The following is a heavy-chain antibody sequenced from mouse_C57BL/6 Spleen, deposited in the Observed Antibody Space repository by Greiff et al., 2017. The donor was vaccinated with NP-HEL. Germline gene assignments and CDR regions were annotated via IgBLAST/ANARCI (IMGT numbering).Heavy chain of an antibody. Sequence: EVQLVESGGGLVKPGGSLKLSCAASGFTFSSYTMSWVRQTPEKRLEWVATISGGGGNTYYPDSVKGRFTISRDNAKNTLYLQMSSLRSEDTALYYCARHPYYYGSSYGYFDVWGTGTTVTVSS. J-gene: IGHJ1*03. D-gene: IGHD1-1*01. CDR1: GFTFSSYT. V-gene: IGHV5-9*01. CDR2: ISGGGGNT. CDR3: ARHPYYYGSSYGYFDV.